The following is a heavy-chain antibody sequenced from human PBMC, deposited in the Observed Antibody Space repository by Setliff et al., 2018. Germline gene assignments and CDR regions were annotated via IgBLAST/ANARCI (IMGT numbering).Heavy chain of an antibody. CDR2: ITGSGGGT. J-gene: IGHJ3*01. CDR3: ASGSRRDGYNYTAAGALDV. D-gene: IGHD5-12*01. Sequence: GGSLRLSCAASGFTFSSYAMSWVRQAPGKGLEWVSLITGSGGGTYYADSVKGRLTISRDNSKNTLHLQMNSLRAEDTAVYYCASGSRRDGYNYTAAGALDVWGQGTMVTVSS. V-gene: IGHV3-23*01. CDR1: GFTFSSYA.